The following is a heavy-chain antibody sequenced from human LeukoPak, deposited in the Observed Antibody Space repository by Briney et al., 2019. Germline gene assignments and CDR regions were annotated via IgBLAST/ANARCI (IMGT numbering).Heavy chain of an antibody. D-gene: IGHD5-24*01. Sequence: ASVKVSCKASGYTFTGYYMHWVRQAPGQGLEWMGWINPNSGGTNYAQKFQGRVTMTRDTSISTAYMELSRLRSDDTAVYYCARVNAWLQCFDYWGQGTLVTVSS. J-gene: IGHJ4*02. CDR1: GYTFTGYY. CDR2: INPNSGGT. CDR3: ARVNAWLQCFDY. V-gene: IGHV1-2*02.